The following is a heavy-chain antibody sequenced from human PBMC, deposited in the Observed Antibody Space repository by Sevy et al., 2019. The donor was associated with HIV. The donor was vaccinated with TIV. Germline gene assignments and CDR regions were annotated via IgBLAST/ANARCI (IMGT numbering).Heavy chain of an antibody. V-gene: IGHV3-7*03. Sequence: GGSLRLSCAASGFTFSSYWMSWVRQAPGKGLEWVANIKQDGSEKYYVDSVKGRFTISRDNAKNSLYLQMNSLRAEDTAEYYCAREASLHPSYDYGDYVDHDVVVVIWGYFDYWGQGTLVTVSS. CDR2: IKQDGSEK. CDR1: GFTFSSYW. D-gene: IGHD4-17*01. CDR3: AREASLHPSYDYGDYVDHDVVVVIWGYFDY. J-gene: IGHJ4*02.